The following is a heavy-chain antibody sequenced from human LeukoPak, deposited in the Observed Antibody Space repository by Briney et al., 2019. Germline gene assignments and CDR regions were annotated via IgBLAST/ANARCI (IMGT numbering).Heavy chain of an antibody. CDR2: IYYSGST. CDR1: GGSISSYY. Sequence: PSETLSLTCTVSGGSISSYYWSWIRQPPGKGLEWIAYIYYSGSTNYNPSLKSRVTISVDTSKNQFSLKLTSVTAADTAVYYCARSIYYSLDYWGQGTLVTVSS. CDR3: ARSIYYSLDY. J-gene: IGHJ4*02. V-gene: IGHV4-59*08. D-gene: IGHD4-11*01.